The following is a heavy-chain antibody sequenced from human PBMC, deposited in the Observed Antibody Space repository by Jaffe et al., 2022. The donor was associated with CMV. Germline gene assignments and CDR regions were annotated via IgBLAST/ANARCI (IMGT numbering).Heavy chain of an antibody. CDR3: AHRVGGYSYGGYFDY. CDR2: IYWNDDK. CDR1: GFSLSTSGVG. Sequence: QITLKESGPTLVKPTQTLTLTCTFSGFSLSTSGVGVGWIRQPPGKALEWLALIYWNDDKRYSPSLKSRLTITKDTSKNQVVLTMTNMDPVDTATYYCAHRVGGYSYGGYFDYWGQGTLVTVSS. V-gene: IGHV2-5*01. D-gene: IGHD5-18*01. J-gene: IGHJ4*02.